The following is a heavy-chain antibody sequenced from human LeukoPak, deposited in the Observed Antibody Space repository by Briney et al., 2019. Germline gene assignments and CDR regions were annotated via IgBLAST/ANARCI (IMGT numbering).Heavy chain of an antibody. J-gene: IGHJ5*02. CDR1: GYTFSDYY. CDR2: IDPHSGGT. V-gene: IGHV1-2*02. CDR3: ARAGPGAWFDP. D-gene: IGHD1-14*01. Sequence: ASVKVSCKASGYTFSDYYIYWVRQAPGQGLEWMGWIDPHSGGTDYAQQGRVTMTRDTSISTAYMELRSLASDDTAVYYCARAGPGAWFDPWGQGTLVTVSS.